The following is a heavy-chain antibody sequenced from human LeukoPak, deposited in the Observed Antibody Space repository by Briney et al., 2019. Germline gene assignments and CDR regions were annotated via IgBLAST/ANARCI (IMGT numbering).Heavy chain of an antibody. CDR3: AHKAAVAGLFDY. V-gene: IGHV2-5*02. J-gene: IGHJ4*02. Sequence: ESGPTLVKPTQTLTLTCTFSGFSLSTTGVGVGWLLQPPGKALEWLALIYWDDDKRYSPSLKSRLTITKDTSKNQVVLTMTNMDPVDTATYFCAHKAAVAGLFDYWGQGTLVTVSS. CDR1: GFSLSTTGVG. D-gene: IGHD6-19*01. CDR2: IYWDDDK.